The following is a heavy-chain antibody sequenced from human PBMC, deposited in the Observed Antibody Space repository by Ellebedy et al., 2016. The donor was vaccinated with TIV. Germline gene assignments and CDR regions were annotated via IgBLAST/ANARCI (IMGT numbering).Heavy chain of an antibody. Sequence: MPGGSLRLSCSVSGGSINNYYWTWIRQPPGQGLEWIGDIHHSGNSYIHPSLKSRVTLSVDTSKNQFSLDMTSVTAADTATYYCARDLGRYGMDVWGQGTTVTVSS. J-gene: IGHJ6*02. CDR2: IHHSGNS. V-gene: IGHV4-59*01. CDR1: GGSINNYY. CDR3: ARDLGRYGMDV.